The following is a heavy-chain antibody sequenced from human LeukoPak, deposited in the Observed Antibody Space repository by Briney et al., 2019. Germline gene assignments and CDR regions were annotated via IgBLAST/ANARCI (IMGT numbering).Heavy chain of an antibody. CDR1: GFTFSTYG. CDR2: IRYDGTNK. V-gene: IGHV3-30*02. D-gene: IGHD5-12*01. J-gene: IGHJ3*02. CDR3: ARDLRPYSGYDNLAFDI. Sequence: PGGSLRLSCAASGFTFSTYGMHWVRQPPGKGLEWVAFIRYDGTNKYYADSVKGRFTISRDNSKKTLYVQMNSLRAEDTAVYYCARDLRPYSGYDNLAFDIWGQGTMVTVSS.